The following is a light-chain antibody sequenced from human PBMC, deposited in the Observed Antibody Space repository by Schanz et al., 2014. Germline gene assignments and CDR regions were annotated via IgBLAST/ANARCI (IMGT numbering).Light chain of an antibody. J-gene: IGKJ1*01. V-gene: IGKV3-20*01. Sequence: EIVLTQSPDTLSLSPGERATFSCRASQRVNTNFLAWYQQKPGQAPRLLIYSASRRATGIPERFSGSGSGTDFTLAISRLEPEDFAVYYCQHYGTSPSWTFGQGTKVDIK. CDR1: QRVNTNF. CDR3: QHYGTSPSWT. CDR2: SAS.